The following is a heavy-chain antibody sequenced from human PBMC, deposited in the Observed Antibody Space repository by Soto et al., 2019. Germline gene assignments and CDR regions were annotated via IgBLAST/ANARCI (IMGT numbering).Heavy chain of an antibody. CDR2: ISGDGNT. J-gene: IGHJ4*02. V-gene: IGHV3-23*01. CDR1: EFPFSSDA. D-gene: IGHD3-16*02. CDR3: AKDKTPSVIGYFDY. Sequence: GGSLRLSCSASEFPFSSDAMSWVRPAIGKGLEWVSAISGDGNTYYADSVKGRFTISRDNSKNTLYLQMNSLRAEDTAVYYCAKDKTPSVIGYFDYWGQGTLVTVSS.